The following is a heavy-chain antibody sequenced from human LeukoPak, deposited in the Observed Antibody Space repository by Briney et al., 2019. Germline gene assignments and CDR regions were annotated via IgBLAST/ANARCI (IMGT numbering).Heavy chain of an antibody. Sequence: SETLSLTYTVSAGSISRYYWSWIRQPPGKGLEWIRYIYYSGSTNYHPSLKSRVTISVDTSKNQFSVKLSSVTGADTAVYYCARCGAQLNWFDPWGQGTLVSVSS. CDR3: ARCGAQLNWFDP. CDR2: IYYSGST. J-gene: IGHJ5*02. CDR1: AGSISRYY. D-gene: IGHD2-2*01. V-gene: IGHV4-59*08.